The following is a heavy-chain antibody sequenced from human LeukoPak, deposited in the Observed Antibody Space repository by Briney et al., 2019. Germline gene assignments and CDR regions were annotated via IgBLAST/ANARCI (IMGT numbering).Heavy chain of an antibody. V-gene: IGHV1-69*13. Sequence: GASVTVSCKASGGTFSSYAISWVRQAPGQGLEWMGGIIPIFGTANYAQKFQGRVTITADESTSTAYMELSSLRSEDTAVYYCARGVHTAMAWVYWGQGTLVTVSS. CDR3: ARGVHTAMAWVY. CDR2: IIPIFGTA. J-gene: IGHJ4*02. CDR1: GGTFSSYA. D-gene: IGHD5-18*01.